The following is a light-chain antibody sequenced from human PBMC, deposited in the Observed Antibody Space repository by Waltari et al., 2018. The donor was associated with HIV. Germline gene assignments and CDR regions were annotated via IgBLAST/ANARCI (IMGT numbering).Light chain of an antibody. V-gene: IGLV1-40*01. J-gene: IGLJ3*02. Sequence: QSVLTQPPSVSGAPGQRVTISCTGGGSNIGAGYDVHWYQHLPASAPKLLIFGSTNRPFGVPDRFSGSKSDTSASLAITALQAEDEAEYYCQSYDNSLSSVLFGGGTKLTVL. CDR3: QSYDNSLSSVL. CDR1: GSNIGAGYD. CDR2: GST.